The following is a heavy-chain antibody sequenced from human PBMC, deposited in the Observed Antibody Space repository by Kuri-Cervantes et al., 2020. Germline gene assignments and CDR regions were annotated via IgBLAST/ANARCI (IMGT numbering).Heavy chain of an antibody. CDR3: ARVASGMTTVTY. CDR2: IDTSGNT. Sequence: GSLRLSCTVSGGSINTYYWNWIRQPAGKTLEWIGRIDTSGNTNYNSSLKSRVTTSVDKSKSQFSLRLSSVTAADTAVYYCARVASGMTTVTYCRQGTLVTVSS. J-gene: IGHJ4*02. D-gene: IGHD4-11*01. CDR1: GGSINTYY. V-gene: IGHV4-4*07.